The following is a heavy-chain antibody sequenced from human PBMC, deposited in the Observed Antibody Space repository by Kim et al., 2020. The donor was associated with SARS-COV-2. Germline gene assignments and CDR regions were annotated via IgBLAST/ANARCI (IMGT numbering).Heavy chain of an antibody. CDR2: IDSNGNTK. J-gene: IGHJ6*02. Sequence: GGSLRLSCAASGFSLSNYWMYWVRQAPGKGLVWVSRIDSNGNTKNYADSVKGRFTISSHTATNTLYLHMNSLRAEDTAVYYCESSSFGMGLWCQGTTVT. CDR3: ESSSFGMGL. V-gene: IGHV3-74*01. CDR1: GFSLSNYW.